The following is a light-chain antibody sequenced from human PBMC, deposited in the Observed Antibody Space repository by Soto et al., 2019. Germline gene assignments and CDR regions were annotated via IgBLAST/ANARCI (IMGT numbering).Light chain of an antibody. CDR2: AAS. J-gene: IGKJ1*01. CDR3: QQSYSTPRT. CDR1: QSISSD. V-gene: IGKV1-39*01. Sequence: DIQMTQSPSSLSASVGDRVTITCRASQSISSDLNWYQQKPGKAPKLLIYAASSLQSGVPSRFSGIGSGTEFTITRSSLQPEDVATYYCQQSYSTPRTFGQGTKVEIK.